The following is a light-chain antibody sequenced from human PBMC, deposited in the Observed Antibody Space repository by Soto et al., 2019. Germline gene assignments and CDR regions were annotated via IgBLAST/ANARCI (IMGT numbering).Light chain of an antibody. Sequence: AIQLTQSPSSLSASVGDRVTITCRASQGLNSNLAWYQQKPGKAPKLLMYAASTLQKGVPSRFSGNGSGTDFTLTISSLQPEDFATYHGQQSSNYFTFGPGTKVDI. CDR1: QGLNSN. CDR2: AAS. J-gene: IGKJ3*01. CDR3: QQSSNYFT. V-gene: IGKV1D-13*01.